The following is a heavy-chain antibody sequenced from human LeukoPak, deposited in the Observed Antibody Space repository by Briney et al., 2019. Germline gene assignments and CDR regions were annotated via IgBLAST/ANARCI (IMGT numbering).Heavy chain of an antibody. Sequence: GGSLRLSCAASGFTFSHYGMHWVRQAPGKGLEWVAVISYDGSNKYYVDSVKGRFTISRDNSKNTLYLQMNSLRAEDTAVYYCAKKSGDSSGWFVDSWGQGTLVTVSS. J-gene: IGHJ4*02. CDR1: GFTFSHYG. D-gene: IGHD6-19*01. V-gene: IGHV3-30*18. CDR2: ISYDGSNK. CDR3: AKKSGDSSGWFVDS.